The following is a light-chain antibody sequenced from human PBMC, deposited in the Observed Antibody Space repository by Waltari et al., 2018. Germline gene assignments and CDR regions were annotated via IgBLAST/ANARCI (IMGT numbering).Light chain of an antibody. V-gene: IGLV4-69*01. CDR2: VNSDGSH. J-gene: IGLJ3*02. CDR3: ETGGHGTWV. Sequence: QLVVTQSPSDSAPLGASVKLTCTLSSGYSSNVIAWLQQRPEKGPRYWMKVNSDGSHSKGDEIPDRFSGASTDDERYLTNASLQADDEADCYCETGGHGTWVFGGGTTLTVL. CDR1: SGYSSNV.